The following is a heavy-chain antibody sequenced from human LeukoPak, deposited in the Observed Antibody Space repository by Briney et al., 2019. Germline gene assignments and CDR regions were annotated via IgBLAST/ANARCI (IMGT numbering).Heavy chain of an antibody. V-gene: IGHV3-23*01. D-gene: IGHD6-19*01. J-gene: IGHJ5*02. CDR1: GFTFSSYV. CDR3: ARVAGWHWFDH. Sequence: GGSLRLSCAASGFTFSSYVMSWVRQAPGRGLEWVSSIMPSGDNTYYGDSVKGRFTISTDNSKNTVYLQMNNMRVDDTAVYYCARVAGWHWFDHWGQGTLVTVSS. CDR2: IMPSGDNT.